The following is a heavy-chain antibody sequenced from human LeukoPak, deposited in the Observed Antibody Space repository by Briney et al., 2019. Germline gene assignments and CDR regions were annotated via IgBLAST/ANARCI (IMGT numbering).Heavy chain of an antibody. V-gene: IGHV4-59*01. CDR1: GGSIRSYY. Sequence: PSETLSLTCTVSGGSIRSYYWSWIRQPPGKGLEWIGYIYYSGSTNYNPSLKSRVSISVDTSKNQFSLKLSSVTAADTAVYYCARTGSTVAMLYPFDHWGQGTLVTVSS. CDR2: IYYSGST. J-gene: IGHJ4*02. CDR3: ARTGSTVAMLYPFDH. D-gene: IGHD4-17*01.